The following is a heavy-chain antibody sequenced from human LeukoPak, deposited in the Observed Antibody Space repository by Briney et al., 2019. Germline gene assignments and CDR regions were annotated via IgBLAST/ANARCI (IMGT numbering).Heavy chain of an antibody. CDR3: ARVRVRNNIYNWFDP. V-gene: IGHV1-2*02. D-gene: IGHD1/OR15-1a*01. J-gene: IGHJ5*02. Sequence: ASVKVSCKASGYTFTGYYMHWVRQAPGQGLEWMGWINPNSGGTNYAQKFQGRVTMTRDTSISTAYMELSRPRSDDTAVYYCARVRVRNNIYNWFDPWGQGTLVTVSS. CDR2: INPNSGGT. CDR1: GYTFTGYY.